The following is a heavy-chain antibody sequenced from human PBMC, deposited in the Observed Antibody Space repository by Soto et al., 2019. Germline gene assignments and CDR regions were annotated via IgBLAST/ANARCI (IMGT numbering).Heavy chain of an antibody. CDR1: GYTFTTYG. Sequence: QVQLVQSGAEVKKPGASVKVSCKASGYTFTTYGISCVRQAPGQGLQRMGWISAYSGSTKFAQKLQGRGTMTTDTPTTTAYMEMRSLTSDDTAVYYCARDFTKSSSWPYYFDYWGQGTLVTVSS. V-gene: IGHV1-18*01. CDR2: ISAYSGST. CDR3: ARDFTKSSSWPYYFDY. D-gene: IGHD6-13*01. J-gene: IGHJ4*02.